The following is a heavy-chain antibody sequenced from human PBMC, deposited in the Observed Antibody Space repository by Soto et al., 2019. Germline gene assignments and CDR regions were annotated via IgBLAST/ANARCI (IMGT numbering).Heavy chain of an antibody. CDR1: GDSVSSNSGA. Sequence: PSQTLSLTCAISGDSVSSNSGAWNWIRQSPSRGLEWLGRTYYRSHWYNDFAVSVKSRVTIDPDTSKNQFSLQLNSVTPEDTAVYYCVRQYRDSQYYNGLXVWSQGTTVTVSS. V-gene: IGHV6-1*01. D-gene: IGHD6-6*01. CDR3: VRQYRDSQYYNGLXV. J-gene: IGHJ6*02. CDR2: TYYRSHWYN.